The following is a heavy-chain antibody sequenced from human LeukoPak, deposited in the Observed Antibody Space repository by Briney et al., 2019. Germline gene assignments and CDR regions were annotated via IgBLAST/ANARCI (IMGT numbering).Heavy chain of an antibody. CDR2: IKKTGSET. J-gene: IGHJ4*02. CDR3: AKGDSSGWYLNY. CDR1: GFTFNHFW. D-gene: IGHD6-19*01. V-gene: IGHV3-7*01. Sequence: PGGSLRLSCAASGFTFNHFWMSWIRQAPGKGLEWVAYIKKTGSETYYVDSVKGRFTITRDNTRNSLFLQMYSLRAEDTAVYYCAKGDSSGWYLNYWGQGTLVTVSS.